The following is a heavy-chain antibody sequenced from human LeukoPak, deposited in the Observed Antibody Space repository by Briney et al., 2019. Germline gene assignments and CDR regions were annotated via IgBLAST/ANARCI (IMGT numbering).Heavy chain of an antibody. CDR3: AKNGNNSYYFDY. CDR1: RFTFSNYA. V-gene: IGHV3-23*01. CDR2: ISNSGGST. J-gene: IGHJ4*02. Sequence: GGSLRLSCAASRFTFSNYAMSWVRQAPGKGLEWVSTISNSGGSTYYADSVKGRFTISRDNPKNTLFLQMNNLRAEDTAVYYCAKNGNNSYYFDYWGQGILVTVFS. D-gene: IGHD4-23*01.